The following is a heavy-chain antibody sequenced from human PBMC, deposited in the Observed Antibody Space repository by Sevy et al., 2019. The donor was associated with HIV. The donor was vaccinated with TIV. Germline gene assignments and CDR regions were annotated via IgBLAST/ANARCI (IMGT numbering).Heavy chain of an antibody. CDR1: GFTFSDYY. CDR3: ARYHVKDGDLGDYYYYAMDV. V-gene: IGHV3-11*01. D-gene: IGHD4-17*01. CDR2: ISGSDSTI. Sequence: GGSLRLSCAASGFTFSDYYMSWIRQAPGKGLEWISYISGSDSTIYYADSVKGRFTISRDNAKNSLYLQMNSLRAEDTAVYYCARYHVKDGDLGDYYYYAMDVWGQGTTVTVSS. J-gene: IGHJ6*02.